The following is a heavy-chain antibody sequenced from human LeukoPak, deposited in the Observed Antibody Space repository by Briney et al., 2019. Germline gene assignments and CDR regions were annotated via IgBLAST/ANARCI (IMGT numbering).Heavy chain of an antibody. Sequence: ASVKVSCKASGGTFSSYAISWVRQAPGQGLEWMGRIIPIFGTANYAQKLQGRVTITTDESTSTAYMELSSLRSEDTAVYYCAREFSWVYFDYWGQGALVTVSS. CDR1: GGTFSSYA. V-gene: IGHV1-69*05. J-gene: IGHJ4*02. D-gene: IGHD1-26*01. CDR2: IIPIFGTA. CDR3: AREFSWVYFDY.